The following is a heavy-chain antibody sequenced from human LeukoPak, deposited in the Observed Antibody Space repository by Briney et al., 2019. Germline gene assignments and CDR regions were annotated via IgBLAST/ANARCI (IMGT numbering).Heavy chain of an antibody. Sequence: SQTLSLTCTVSGGSISSSGYFWRWIRQHPGKGLEWIGYIYYSGSTYYNPSLKSRVSISLDTSQNQFSLQLSSVTAADTAMYYCARSDTTLFDYWGQGTLVTVSS. CDR2: IYYSGST. CDR1: GGSISSSGYF. V-gene: IGHV4-31*03. CDR3: ARSDTTLFDY. J-gene: IGHJ4*02. D-gene: IGHD1-1*01.